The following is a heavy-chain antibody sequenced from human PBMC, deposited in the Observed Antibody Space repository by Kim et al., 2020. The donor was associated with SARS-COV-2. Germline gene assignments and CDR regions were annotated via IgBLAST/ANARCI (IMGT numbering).Heavy chain of an antibody. CDR1: GGSVSSGSYY. Sequence: SETLSLTCSVSGGSVSSGSYYWSWIRQPPGKGLEWIGYIFYSGETNYNPTLKSRVTTSLDTSKNQLSLKLSSVTVADTAVYYCASTIIVGATTYFDYWG. J-gene: IGHJ4*01. V-gene: IGHV4-61*01. CDR3: ASTIIVGATTYFDY. D-gene: IGHD1-26*01. CDR2: IFYSGET.